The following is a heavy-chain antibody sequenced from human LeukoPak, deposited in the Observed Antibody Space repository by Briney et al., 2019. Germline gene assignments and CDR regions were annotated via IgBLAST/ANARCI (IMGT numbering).Heavy chain of an antibody. Sequence: PGGSLRLSCAASGFTFSSYAMSWVRQAPGKGLEWVSAISGSGGSTYYADSVKGRFTMSRHNSQNTLYLQMDSLRAEDTAVYYCARVPLHPTISHFDYWGQGTLVTVSS. CDR1: GFTFSSYA. J-gene: IGHJ4*02. V-gene: IGHV3-23*01. D-gene: IGHD1-14*01. CDR2: ISGSGGST. CDR3: ARVPLHPTISHFDY.